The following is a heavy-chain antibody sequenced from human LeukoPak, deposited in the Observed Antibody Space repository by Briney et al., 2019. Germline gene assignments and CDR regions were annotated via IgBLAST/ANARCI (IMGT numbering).Heavy chain of an antibody. D-gene: IGHD3-10*01. CDR1: GDSISIRTYY. CDR2: ISDTGST. CDR3: ARGHDYYYSGRQSWFDP. V-gene: IGHV4-61*03. J-gene: IGHJ5*02. Sequence: SETLSLTCVVSGDSISIRTYYWTWIRQSPGRQLVWIGYISDTGSTNYNPSLKSRVTISIDTSNNHFSLRLSSVTAADTAVYYCARGHDYYYSGRQSWFDPWGQGTLVTVSS.